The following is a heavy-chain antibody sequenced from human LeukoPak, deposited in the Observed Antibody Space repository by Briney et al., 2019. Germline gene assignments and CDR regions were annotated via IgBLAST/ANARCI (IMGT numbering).Heavy chain of an antibody. CDR1: GGSISSDSYY. J-gene: IGHJ4*02. Sequence: SETLSLTCTVSGGSISSDSYYWAWIRQPPGKGLEWIASIYYSGSTYYNPSLKSRVTISVDTSKNQFSLKLSSVTAADTAVYYCARGLSAIVHWGQGTLVTVSS. CDR2: IYYSGST. CDR3: ARGLSAIVH. D-gene: IGHD2-21*02. V-gene: IGHV4-39*01.